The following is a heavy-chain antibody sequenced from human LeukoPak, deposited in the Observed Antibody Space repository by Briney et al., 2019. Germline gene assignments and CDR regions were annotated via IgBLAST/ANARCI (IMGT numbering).Heavy chain of an antibody. D-gene: IGHD6-19*01. V-gene: IGHV3-30*18. CDR3: AKGAPEQWLAYFDY. CDR1: GFTFSSYG. J-gene: IGHJ4*02. Sequence: GRSLRLSCAASGFTFSSYGMHWVRQAPGKGLEWVAVISYDGSNKYYADSVKGRFTISRDNSKNTLYLQMNSLRAEDTAVYYCAKGAPEQWLAYFDYWGQGTLVTVSS. CDR2: ISYDGSNK.